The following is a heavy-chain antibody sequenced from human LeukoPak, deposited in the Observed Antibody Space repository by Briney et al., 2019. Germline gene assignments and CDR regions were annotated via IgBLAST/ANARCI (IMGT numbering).Heavy chain of an antibody. Sequence: ASVKVSCKASEYTFSVYHIHWVRLAPGKGLEWMGGFDPEDGETIYAQKFQGRVTMTEDTSTDTAYMELSSLRSEDTAVYYCATVSFYYGMDVWGQGTTVTVSS. V-gene: IGHV1-24*01. CDR2: FDPEDGET. J-gene: IGHJ6*02. CDR1: EYTFSVYH. CDR3: ATVSFYYGMDV.